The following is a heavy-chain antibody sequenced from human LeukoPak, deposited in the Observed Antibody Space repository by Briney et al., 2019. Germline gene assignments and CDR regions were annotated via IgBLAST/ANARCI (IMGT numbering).Heavy chain of an antibody. V-gene: IGHV1-69*01. CDR3: ARVKARDCSSTSCYQYYYYYMDA. Sequence: GASVKVSCKASGGTFSSYAISWVRQAPGQGLEWMGGIIPIFGTANYAQKFQGRVTITADESTSTAYMELSSLRSEDTAVYYCARVKARDCSSTSCYQYYYYYMDAWGKGTTVTVSS. CDR2: IIPIFGTA. CDR1: GGTFSSYA. D-gene: IGHD2-2*01. J-gene: IGHJ6*03.